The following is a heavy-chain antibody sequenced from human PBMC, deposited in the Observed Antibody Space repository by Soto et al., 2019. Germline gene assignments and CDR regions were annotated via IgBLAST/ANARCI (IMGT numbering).Heavy chain of an antibody. J-gene: IGHJ6*02. V-gene: IGHV3-11*06. CDR2: ISPANSYT. D-gene: IGHD6-13*01. CDR3: SAEVGVAAGLGSQRLDS. Sequence: PWGTLRLSCAASGFSFSGYYMTWIRQAPGKGLEWISIISPANSYTKYEDSANSRFTNSRDKPNNSLFLQMIILRADETSVYYRSAEVGVAAGLGSQRLDSWGQGTTVTVSS. CDR1: GFSFSGYY.